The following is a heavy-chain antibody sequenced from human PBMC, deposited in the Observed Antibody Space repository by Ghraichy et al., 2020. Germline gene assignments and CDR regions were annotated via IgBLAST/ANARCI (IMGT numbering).Heavy chain of an antibody. CDR1: GFTFSTYA. J-gene: IGHJ4*02. D-gene: IGHD1-26*01. Sequence: GGSLRLSCAASGFTFSTYAMHWVRQAPGKGLKWVAVIWYDGSNKYYADSVKGRFTISRDNSKNTLYLQMNSLRAEDTAVYYCAREAGIVGVIDYWGQGTLVTVSP. CDR2: IWYDGSNK. CDR3: AREAGIVGVIDY. V-gene: IGHV3-33*01.